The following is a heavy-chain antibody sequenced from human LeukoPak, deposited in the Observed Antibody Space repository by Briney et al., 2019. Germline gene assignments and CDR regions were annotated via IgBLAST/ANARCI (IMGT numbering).Heavy chain of an antibody. J-gene: IGHJ6*03. CDR3: AKDNESSGWHYYYYMDV. CDR1: GSTFSSYG. D-gene: IGHD6-19*01. V-gene: IGHV3-33*06. Sequence: GGSLRLSCAASGSTFSSYGMHWVRQAPGKGLEWVAVIWYDGSNKYYADSVKGRFTISRDNSKNTLYLQMNSLRAEDTAVYYCAKDNESSGWHYYYYMDVWGKGTTVTVSS. CDR2: IWYDGSNK.